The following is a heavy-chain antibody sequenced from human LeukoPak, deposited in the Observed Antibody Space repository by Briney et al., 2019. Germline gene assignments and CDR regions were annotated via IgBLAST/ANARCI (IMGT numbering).Heavy chain of an antibody. D-gene: IGHD4-17*01. CDR2: ISSSSSII. Sequence: SGGSLRLSCAASGFTFSSYSMNWVRQAPGKGLEWVSYISSSSSIIYYADSVKGRFTISRDNAKNSLYLQMNSLRAEDTAVYYCARVDPTTGYYYYMDVWGKGTTVTVSS. CDR3: ARVDPTTGYYYYMDV. V-gene: IGHV3-48*01. CDR1: GFTFSSYS. J-gene: IGHJ6*03.